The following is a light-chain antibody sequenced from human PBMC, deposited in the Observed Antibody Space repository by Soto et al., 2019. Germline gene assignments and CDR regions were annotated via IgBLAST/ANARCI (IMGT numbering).Light chain of an antibody. Sequence: EIVLTHSPGTLSLSPGERATLSCRASQSVSSYLAWYQQKPGQAPRILIYDASNRATGIPARFSGSGSGTDCTLTISRLENEDFAVYYCQQYGSPTRTFGQGTKVDIK. CDR3: QQYGSPTRT. V-gene: IGKV3-20*01. CDR1: QSVSSY. J-gene: IGKJ1*01. CDR2: DAS.